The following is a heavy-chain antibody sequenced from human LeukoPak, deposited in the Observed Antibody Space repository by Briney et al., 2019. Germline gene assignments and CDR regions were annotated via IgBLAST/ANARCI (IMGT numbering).Heavy chain of an antibody. CDR3: ARAKAAAGTLDAFDI. CDR1: GFTFSSYS. J-gene: IGHJ3*02. V-gene: IGHV3-21*01. D-gene: IGHD6-13*01. Sequence: GGSLRLSCAASGFTFSSYSVNWVRQAPGKGLEWVSSISSSSSYIYYADSVKGRFTISRDNAKNSLYLQMNSLRAEDTAVYYCARAKAAAGTLDAFDIWGQGTMVTVSS. CDR2: ISSSSSYI.